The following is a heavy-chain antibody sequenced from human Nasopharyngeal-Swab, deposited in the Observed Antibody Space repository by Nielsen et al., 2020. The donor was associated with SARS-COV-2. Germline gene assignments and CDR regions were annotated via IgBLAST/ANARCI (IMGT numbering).Heavy chain of an antibody. Sequence: SETLSLTCTVSGGSISSSSYYWGWIRQPPGKGLEWIGSIYYCGSTYYNPSLKSRVTISVDTSKNQFSLKLSSVTAADTAVYYCARERGRGGIWNYYYYYMDVWGKGTTVTVSS. J-gene: IGHJ6*03. V-gene: IGHV4-39*07. D-gene: IGHD3-10*01. CDR2: IYYCGST. CDR3: ARERGRGGIWNYYYYYMDV. CDR1: GGSISSSSYY.